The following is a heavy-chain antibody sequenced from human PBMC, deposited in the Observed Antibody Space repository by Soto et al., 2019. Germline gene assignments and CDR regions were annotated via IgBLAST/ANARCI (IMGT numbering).Heavy chain of an antibody. CDR1: GDSISSSY. V-gene: IGHV4-59*01. D-gene: IGHD5-12*01. CDR3: ARGYDWFDP. J-gene: IGHJ5*02. Sequence: PSENLSLTCSVSGDSISSSYWSWIRQPPGKGLEWIGYIYYSGSTNYNPSLKSRVTISLDTSKNQFSLKVSSVTAADTAVYYCARGYDWFDPWGQGTLVTVS. CDR2: IYYSGST.